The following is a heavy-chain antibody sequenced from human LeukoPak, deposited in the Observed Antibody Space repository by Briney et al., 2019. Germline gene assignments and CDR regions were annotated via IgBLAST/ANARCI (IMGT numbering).Heavy chain of an antibody. CDR3: ARINGHIFDY. CDR2: IHYSGST. V-gene: IGHV4-59*01. J-gene: IGHJ4*02. D-gene: IGHD5-24*01. CDR1: GGSFSGYY. Sequence: SETLSLTCTVSGGSFSGYYWSWIRQPPGKGLEWIGYIHYSGSTKYNPSLTSRVTILLDASKNQFSLNLSSVTAADTAIYYCARINGHIFDYWGQGTLVTVSS.